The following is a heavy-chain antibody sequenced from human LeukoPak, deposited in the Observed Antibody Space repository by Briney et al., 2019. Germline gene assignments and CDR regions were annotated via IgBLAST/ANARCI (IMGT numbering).Heavy chain of an antibody. CDR3: ARGAEENSSSWYAA. D-gene: IGHD6-13*01. J-gene: IGHJ4*02. CDR1: GGFISSYY. Sequence: SETLSLTCTVSGGFISSYYWSWIRQPAGKGLEWIGRIYTSGSTNYNPSLKSRVTIPVDTSKNQFSLKLSSVTAADTAVYYCARGAEENSSSWYAAWGQGTLVTVSS. V-gene: IGHV4-4*07. CDR2: IYTSGST.